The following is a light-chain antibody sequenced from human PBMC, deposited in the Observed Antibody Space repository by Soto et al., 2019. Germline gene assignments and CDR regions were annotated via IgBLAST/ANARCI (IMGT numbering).Light chain of an antibody. Sequence: DIQMTQSPSTLSGSVGDRVTITCRASQTISSWLAWYQQKPGKAPKLLISTASTLQTGVPSRFDGSGSGTDFTLTINNLQPEDFATYYCQQSYSTSITFGQGTRLEIK. V-gene: IGKV1-39*01. CDR3: QQSYSTSIT. CDR1: QTISSW. J-gene: IGKJ5*01. CDR2: TAS.